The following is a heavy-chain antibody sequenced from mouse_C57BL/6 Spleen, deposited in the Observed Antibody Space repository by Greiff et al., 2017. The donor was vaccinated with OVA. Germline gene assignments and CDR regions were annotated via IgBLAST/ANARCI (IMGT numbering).Heavy chain of an antibody. J-gene: IGHJ4*01. V-gene: IGHV1-69*01. Sequence: QVQLQQPGAELVMPGASVKLSCKASGYTFTSYWMHWVKQRPGQGLEWIGEIDPSDSYTNYNQKFKGKSTLTVDKSSSTAYMQLSSLTSEDSAVYYCARKWTAQATIYYAMDYWGQGTSVTVSS. D-gene: IGHD3-2*02. CDR1: GYTFTSYW. CDR2: IDPSDSYT. CDR3: ARKWTAQATIYYAMDY.